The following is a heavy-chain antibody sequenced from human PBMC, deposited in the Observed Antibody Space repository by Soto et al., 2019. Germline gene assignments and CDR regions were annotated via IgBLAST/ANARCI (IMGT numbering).Heavy chain of an antibody. J-gene: IGHJ1*01. Sequence: QVQLVESGGGVVQPGRSLRLSCAASGFTFSSYGMHWVRQAPGKGLEWVAVIWYDGSNKYYADSVKGRFTISRDNSKNTLYLQMNSLRAEDTAVYYCATGQQPPNYYDSSGGEYFQHWGQGTLVTVSS. V-gene: IGHV3-33*01. CDR2: IWYDGSNK. CDR3: ATGQQPPNYYDSSGGEYFQH. CDR1: GFTFSSYG. D-gene: IGHD3-22*01.